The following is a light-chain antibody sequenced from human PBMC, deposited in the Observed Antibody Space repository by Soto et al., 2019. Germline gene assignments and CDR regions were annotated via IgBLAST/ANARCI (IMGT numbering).Light chain of an antibody. J-gene: IGKJ1*01. Sequence: DIQMTQSPSTLSASVGDRVTITCRASQSISSWLAWYQQKPGKAPNLLIYKASRLESGVPSRFSCSEFGTEFDLIIGSRQPDDFATYYGQQYNSFGTFGQGTKVEIK. CDR2: KAS. V-gene: IGKV1-5*03. CDR3: QQYNSFGT. CDR1: QSISSW.